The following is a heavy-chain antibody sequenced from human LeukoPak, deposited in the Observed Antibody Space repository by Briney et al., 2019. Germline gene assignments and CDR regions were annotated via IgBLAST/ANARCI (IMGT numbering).Heavy chain of an antibody. CDR1: GDSVSSNSAA. Sequence: SQTLSLTCAISGDSVSSNSAAWNWIRQSPSRGLEWLGRTYYRSKWYNDYAVSVKSRITINPDTSKNQFSLKLSSVTAADTAVYYCARGVVTTRLPWFDPWGQGTLVTVSS. J-gene: IGHJ5*02. D-gene: IGHD4-17*01. V-gene: IGHV6-1*01. CDR3: ARGVVTTRLPWFDP. CDR2: TYYRSKWYN.